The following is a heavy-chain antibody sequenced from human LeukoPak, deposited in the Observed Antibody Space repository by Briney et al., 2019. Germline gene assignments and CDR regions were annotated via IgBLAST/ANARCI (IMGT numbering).Heavy chain of an antibody. CDR2: INPSGGST. J-gene: IGHJ4*02. D-gene: IGHD3-10*01. CDR1: GYTFTSYY. V-gene: IGHV1-46*01. Sequence: ASVKVSCKASGYTFTSYYMHWVRQAPGQGLEWMGIINPSGGSTSYAQKLQGRVTMTTDTSTSTAYMELRSLRSDDTAVYYCARGGRRITMVRGEKELDYWGQGTLVTVSS. CDR3: ARGGRRITMVRGEKELDY.